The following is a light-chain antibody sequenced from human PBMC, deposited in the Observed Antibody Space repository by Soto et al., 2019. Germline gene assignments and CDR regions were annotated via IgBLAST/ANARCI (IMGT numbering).Light chain of an antibody. V-gene: IGKV1-39*01. CDR1: QSISSY. J-gene: IGKJ1*01. Sequence: DIQMTQAPSSLSASVGDRDTITCRASQSISSYLNWYQQKPGKAPKLLIDAASSLQSGVPSRFSGSGSGTDFTLTISSLQPEDFATYYCQQSYSTPRTFGQGTKVDI. CDR2: AAS. CDR3: QQSYSTPRT.